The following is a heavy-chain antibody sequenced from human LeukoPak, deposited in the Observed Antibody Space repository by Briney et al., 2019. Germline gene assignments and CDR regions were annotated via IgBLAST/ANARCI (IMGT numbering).Heavy chain of an antibody. D-gene: IGHD1-14*01. CDR2: ISSSSSYI. CDR1: GFTFSSYS. V-gene: IGHV3-21*01. J-gene: IGHJ4*02. Sequence: GGSLRLSCAASGFTFSSYSMNWVRQAPGKGLEWVSSISSSSSYIYYADSVKGRFTISRDNAKNSLYLQMNSLRAEDTAVYYRVRAEFLESSADYWGQGTLVTVSS. CDR3: VRAEFLESSADY.